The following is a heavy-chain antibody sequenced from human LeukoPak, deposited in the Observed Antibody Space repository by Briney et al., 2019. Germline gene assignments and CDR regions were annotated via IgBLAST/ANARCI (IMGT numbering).Heavy chain of an antibody. Sequence: SETLSLTCTVSGGSISSNYWSWIRQRPGKGLEWIGYINFSGITDQNPSLKSRVTISVDTSKNQFSLKLSSVIAADTAIYYCARYYYGSGSYQFDYWGQGTLVTVSS. V-gene: IGHV4-59*08. CDR3: ARYYYGSGSYQFDY. CDR2: INFSGIT. CDR1: GGSISSNY. D-gene: IGHD3-10*01. J-gene: IGHJ4*02.